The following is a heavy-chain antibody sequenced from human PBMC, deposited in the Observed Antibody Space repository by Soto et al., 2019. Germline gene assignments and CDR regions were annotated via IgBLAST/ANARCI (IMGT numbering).Heavy chain of an antibody. Sequence: GESLKISCKGSGDSFNTYWSAWVGQMPGKGLEWMGITHPGDSETRYSPSFEGQITISADKSISTAYLQWSSLKASDTAMYYCARQGRDGHNQGYGMDVWGQGTTVTVSS. CDR3: ARQGRDGHNQGYGMDV. V-gene: IGHV5-51*01. CDR1: GDSFNTYW. J-gene: IGHJ6*02. CDR2: THPGDSET.